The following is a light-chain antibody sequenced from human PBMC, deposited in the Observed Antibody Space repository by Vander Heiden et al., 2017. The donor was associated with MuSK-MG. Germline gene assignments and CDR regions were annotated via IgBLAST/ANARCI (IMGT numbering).Light chain of an antibody. CDR1: SLRSNY. CDR3: QSSDSSDKHLL. J-gene: IGLJ2*01. V-gene: IGLV3-19*01. CDR2: EKN. Sequence: SSELTQDPAVSVALGQTVRITCQGDSLRSNYAAWYQKKPGQAPILVIYEKNSRPSEIPDRFSGSSSGTTASLTINGAQAEDEADYYCQSSDSSDKHLLFGGGTKVTVL.